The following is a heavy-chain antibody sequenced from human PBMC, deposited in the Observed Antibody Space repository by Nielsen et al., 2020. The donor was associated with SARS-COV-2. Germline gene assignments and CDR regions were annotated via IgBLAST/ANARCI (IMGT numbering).Heavy chain of an antibody. Sequence: SETLSLTCAVYGGSFSGYYWNWIRQPPGKGLEWIGEINHYGSTNYNPSLKSRLTISVDTSKNQFSLRLTSVTAADTAVYYCARGRWGPSRLLNYYYYAMDVWGQGTTVTVSS. V-gene: IGHV4-34*01. CDR2: INHYGST. CDR3: ARGRWGPSRLLNYYYYAMDV. D-gene: IGHD7-27*01. J-gene: IGHJ6*02. CDR1: GGSFSGYY.